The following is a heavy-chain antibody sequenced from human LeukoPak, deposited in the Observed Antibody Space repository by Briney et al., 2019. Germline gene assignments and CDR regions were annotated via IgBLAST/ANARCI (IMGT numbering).Heavy chain of an antibody. J-gene: IGHJ4*02. CDR1: GGSISSSSYY. Sequence: SETLSLTCTVSGGSISSSSYYWGWIRQPPGKGLEWIGSIYYSGSTYYNPSLKSRVTISVDTSKNQFSLKLSSVTAADTAVYYCARERGGYNREDWGQGTLVTVSS. D-gene: IGHD5-24*01. CDR2: IYYSGST. CDR3: ARERGGYNRED. V-gene: IGHV4-39*07.